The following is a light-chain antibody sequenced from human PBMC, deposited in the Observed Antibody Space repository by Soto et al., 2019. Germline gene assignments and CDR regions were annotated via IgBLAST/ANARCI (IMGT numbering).Light chain of an antibody. CDR1: QGINNY. CDR3: QNYNGALWT. J-gene: IGKJ1*01. CDR2: AAS. V-gene: IGKV1-27*01. Sequence: DIQMTQTPPSLSASVGDRVTFSCRASQGINNYLAWYQQKPGKVPKLLIYAASTLQSGVPSRFSVSGSGTDFTLTISSLQPEDVATYFCQNYNGALWTFGQGTKVEI.